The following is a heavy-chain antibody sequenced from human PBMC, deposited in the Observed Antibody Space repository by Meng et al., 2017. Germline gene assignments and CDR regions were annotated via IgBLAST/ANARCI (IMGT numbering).Heavy chain of an antibody. Sequence: ARLVWSGARVKKPGSSVKVACTASGGTFSSYAISWVRQAPGQGLEWMGGIIPIFGTANYAQKFQGRVTITADESTSTAYMELSSLRSEDTAVYYCAREIAAAYCGGDCYLWGQGTLVTVSS. CDR2: IIPIFGTA. CDR3: AREIAAAYCGGDCYL. J-gene: IGHJ5*02. CDR1: GGTFSSYA. D-gene: IGHD2-21*02. V-gene: IGHV1-69*01.